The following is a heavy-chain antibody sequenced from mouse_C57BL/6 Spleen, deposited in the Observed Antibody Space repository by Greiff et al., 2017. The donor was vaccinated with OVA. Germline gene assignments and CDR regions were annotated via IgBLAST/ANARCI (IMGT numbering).Heavy chain of an antibody. CDR1: GYTFTEYT. V-gene: IGHV1-62-2*01. CDR2: FYPGSGSI. J-gene: IGHJ2*01. CDR3: ARPEVSGTLDY. D-gene: IGHD4-1*01. Sequence: VKLMESGAELVKPGASVKLSCKASGYTFTEYTIHWVKQRAGQGLEWIGWFYPGSGSIKYNEKFKEKATLTADQSSSTVYLELSRLTSEDSAVYFCARPEVSGTLDYWGQGTTLTVSS.